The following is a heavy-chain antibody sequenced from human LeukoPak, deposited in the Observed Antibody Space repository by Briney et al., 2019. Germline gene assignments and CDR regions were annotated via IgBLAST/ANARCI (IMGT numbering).Heavy chain of an antibody. CDR1: GFTFSTYA. CDR3: AKGRTNDY. Sequence: PGGTLGLSCAASGFTFSTYAMSWVRQTPERGLEWVSAISDTGGNTFYADSVKGRFTISRDNSKNTLYLQVNSLRAEDTAIYYCAKGRTNDYWGQGTLVTVSS. D-gene: IGHD1/OR15-1a*01. V-gene: IGHV3-23*01. CDR2: ISDTGGNT. J-gene: IGHJ4*02.